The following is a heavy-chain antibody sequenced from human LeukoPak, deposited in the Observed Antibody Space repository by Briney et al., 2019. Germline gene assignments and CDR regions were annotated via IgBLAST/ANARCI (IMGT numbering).Heavy chain of an antibody. CDR3: AGGRTPAGPGAFDI. CDR2: INHSGST. Sequence: SETLSLTCAVYGGSFSGYYLSWIRQPPGKGLEWIGEINHSGSTNYNPSLKSRVTISVDTSKNQFSLKLSSVTAADTAVYYCAGGRTPAGPGAFDIWGQGTMVTVSS. CDR1: GGSFSGYY. J-gene: IGHJ3*02. V-gene: IGHV4-34*01. D-gene: IGHD2-2*01.